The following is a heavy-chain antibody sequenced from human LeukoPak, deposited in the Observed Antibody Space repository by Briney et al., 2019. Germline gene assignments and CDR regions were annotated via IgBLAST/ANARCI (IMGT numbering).Heavy chain of an antibody. Sequence: PGGSLRLSCAASGFTFDDYAMHWVRQAPGKGPEWVSGISGRGGSTYYADSVKGRFTISRDNSKNTLYLQMNSLRAEDTAVYYCAKGGSSGYYFPFDYWGQGTLVTVSS. D-gene: IGHD3-22*01. V-gene: IGHV3-23*01. CDR2: ISGRGGST. CDR1: GFTFDDYA. J-gene: IGHJ4*02. CDR3: AKGGSSGYYFPFDY.